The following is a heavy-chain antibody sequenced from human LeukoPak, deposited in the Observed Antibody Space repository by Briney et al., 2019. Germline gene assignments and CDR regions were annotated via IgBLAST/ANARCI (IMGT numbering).Heavy chain of an antibody. D-gene: IGHD3-10*01. V-gene: IGHV3-30*02. CDR3: AKDLISPRSAGSSEKLDY. J-gene: IGHJ4*02. CDR1: GFTFSNYG. CDR2: IRYDGSNK. Sequence: GGSLRLSCAASGFTFSNYGMHWVRQAPGKGLEWVAFIRYDGSNKYYADSVKGRFTISRDNSKNTLYLQMNSLRAEDTAVYYCAKDLISPRSAGSSEKLDYWGQGTLVTVSS.